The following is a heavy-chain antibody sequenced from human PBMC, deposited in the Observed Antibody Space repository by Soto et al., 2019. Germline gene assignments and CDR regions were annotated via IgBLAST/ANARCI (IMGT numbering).Heavy chain of an antibody. D-gene: IGHD2-2*01. CDR3: ARDRWDIVVVPAAIFDY. CDR1: GYTFTGYY. V-gene: IGHV1-2*04. Sequence: ASVKVSCKASGYTFTGYYMHWVRQAPGQGLEWMGWINPNSGGTNYAQKFQGWVTMTRDTSISTAYMELSRLRSDDTAVYYCARDRWDIVVVPAAIFDYWGQGTLVTVSS. CDR2: INPNSGGT. J-gene: IGHJ4*02.